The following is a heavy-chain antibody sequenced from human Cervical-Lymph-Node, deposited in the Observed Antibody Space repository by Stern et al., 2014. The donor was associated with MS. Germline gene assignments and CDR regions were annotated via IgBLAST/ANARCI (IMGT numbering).Heavy chain of an antibody. J-gene: IGHJ4*02. D-gene: IGHD1-1*01. CDR3: ARDTSSPERSDW. CDR1: GFTVGRDY. CDR2: ITNVGST. Sequence: EVQLVESGGGVIQPGGSLRLSCTASGFTVGRDYMTWVRQAPGTGLEWVSLITNVGSTFYTDSVKGRFTISRDDSKNTVYLHMTSLRAEDTAMYYCARDTSSPERSDWWGQGTLVTVSS. V-gene: IGHV3-53*01.